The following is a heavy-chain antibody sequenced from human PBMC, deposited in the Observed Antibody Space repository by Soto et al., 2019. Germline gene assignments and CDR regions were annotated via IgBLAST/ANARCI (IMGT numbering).Heavy chain of an antibody. V-gene: IGHV5-10-1*01. D-gene: IGHD6-6*01. CDR1: GYSFTSYW. CDR2: IDPSDSYT. CDR3: ARYSSSSRYYYYGMDV. Sequence: GESLKISCKGSGYSFTSYWISWVRQMPGKGLEWMGRIDPSDSYTNYSPSFQGHVTISADKSISTAYLQWSSLKASDTAMYYCARYSSSSRYYYYGMDVWGQGTRSPSP. J-gene: IGHJ6*02.